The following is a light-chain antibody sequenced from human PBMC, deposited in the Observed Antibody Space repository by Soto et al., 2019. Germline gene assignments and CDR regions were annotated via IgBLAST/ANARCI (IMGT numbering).Light chain of an antibody. Sequence: DIQLTQSPSFLSASVGDRVTITCRASQGISSYLAWYQQKPGKAPKILIYAVSTLQSGVPSRFSGSVSGTEFTLTISSLQPEDFATYYCQQLNSYPLTFGGGTKVEIK. V-gene: IGKV1-9*01. CDR1: QGISSY. CDR2: AVS. CDR3: QQLNSYPLT. J-gene: IGKJ4*01.